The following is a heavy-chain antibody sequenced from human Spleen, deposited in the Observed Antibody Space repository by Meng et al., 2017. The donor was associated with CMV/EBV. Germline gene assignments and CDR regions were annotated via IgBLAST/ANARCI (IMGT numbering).Heavy chain of an antibody. CDR2: INHSGST. D-gene: IGHD6-6*01. CDR1: GGSFSGYY. V-gene: IGHV4-34*01. J-gene: IGHJ6*02. Sequence: SQTLSLTCAVYGGSFSGYYWTWIRQPPGKGLEWIGEINHSGSTNYNPSLKSRVTISEDTSKNQFSLKLSSVTAADTAVYFCARFRIPARRVQNGLEVWGPGTTVTVSS. CDR3: ARFRIPARRVQNGLEV.